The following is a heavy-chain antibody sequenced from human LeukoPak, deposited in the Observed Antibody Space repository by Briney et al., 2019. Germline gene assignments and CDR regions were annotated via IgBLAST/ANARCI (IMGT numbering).Heavy chain of an antibody. CDR3: ASAEMATSQDY. V-gene: IGHV3-11*01. CDR1: GFTFSDYY. CDR2: ISSSGSTI. J-gene: IGHJ4*02. Sequence: GGSLRLSCAASGFTFSDYYMSWIRRAPGKGLEWVSYISSSGSTIHYADSVKGRFTISRDNAKNSLYLQMNSLRAEDTAVYYCASAEMATSQDYWGQGTLVTVSS. D-gene: IGHD5-24*01.